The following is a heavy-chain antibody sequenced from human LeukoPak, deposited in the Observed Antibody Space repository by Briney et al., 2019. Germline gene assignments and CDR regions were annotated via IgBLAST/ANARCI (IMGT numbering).Heavy chain of an antibody. Sequence: GGSLRLSCAASGFTFSSYEMNWVRQAPGKGLEWVSYISSSGSTIYYADSVKGRFTISRDNAKNSLYLQMNSLRAEDKAVYYCAKAGRYCSGGNCYLFDYWGQGTLVTVSS. V-gene: IGHV3-48*03. CDR2: ISSSGSTI. J-gene: IGHJ4*02. D-gene: IGHD2-15*01. CDR3: AKAGRYCSGGNCYLFDY. CDR1: GFTFSSYE.